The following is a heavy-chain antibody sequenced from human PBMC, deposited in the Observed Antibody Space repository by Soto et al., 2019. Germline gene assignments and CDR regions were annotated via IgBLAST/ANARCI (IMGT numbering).Heavy chain of an antibody. Sequence: HPGGSLRLSCAASGFTFSRSWMSWVRQAPGKGLEWVANIKEDGSERYYVDSVKGRFTISRDNAKNSLFLQMNGLRAEDTAVYFCARDYYWGQGILVTVSS. V-gene: IGHV3-7*01. CDR3: ARDYY. CDR2: IKEDGSER. J-gene: IGHJ4*02. CDR1: GFTFSRSW.